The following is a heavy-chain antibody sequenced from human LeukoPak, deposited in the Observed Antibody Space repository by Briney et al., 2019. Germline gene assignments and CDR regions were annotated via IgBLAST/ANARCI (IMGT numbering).Heavy chain of an antibody. J-gene: IGHJ3*02. V-gene: IGHV3-30*03. D-gene: IGHD2-21*02. Sequence: PGGSLRLSCTASGFNFSTYWMTWVRQVPGKGLEWVTLISYDGTNSYYADSVKGRFTISRDDSKNTLYLQMKSLRAEDTAVYYCARNRVGGRGHYDSFDIWGQGTMVTVSS. CDR3: ARNRVGGRGHYDSFDI. CDR1: GFNFSTYW. CDR2: ISYDGTNS.